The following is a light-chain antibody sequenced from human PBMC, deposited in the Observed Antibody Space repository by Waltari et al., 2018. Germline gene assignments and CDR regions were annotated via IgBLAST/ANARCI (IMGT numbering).Light chain of an antibody. J-gene: IGKJ5*01. CDR2: KVF. CDR1: QSLVHSDGNTS. CDR3: MQGTHWPIT. Sequence: DVVMTQSPLSLPVTLGQPASISCRSSQSLVHSDGNTSLNWFQQRPGQSPRRLIYKVFNRDSGVPDRFSGSGSGTDFTLKISRVEAEDVGVYYCMQGTHWPITLGQGTRLEIK. V-gene: IGKV2-30*02.